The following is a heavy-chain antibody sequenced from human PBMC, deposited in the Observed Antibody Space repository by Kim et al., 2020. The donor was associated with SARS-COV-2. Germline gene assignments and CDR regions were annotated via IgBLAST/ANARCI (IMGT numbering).Heavy chain of an antibody. J-gene: IGHJ6*02. CDR3: ARLRFLEWPPYGMDV. V-gene: IGHV4-39*01. Sequence: PSHKGRATESVDTSENQFSLKLSSVTAADTAVYYCARLRFLEWPPYGMDVWGQGTTVTVSS. D-gene: IGHD3-3*01.